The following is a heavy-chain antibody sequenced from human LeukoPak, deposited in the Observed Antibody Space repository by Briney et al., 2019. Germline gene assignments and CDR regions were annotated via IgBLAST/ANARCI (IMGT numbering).Heavy chain of an antibody. J-gene: IGHJ4*02. D-gene: IGHD2-15*01. CDR2: ISHDGSNK. Sequence: GGSLRLSCAASGFTFSTYGMHWVRQAPGKGLEWVAVISHDGSNKYYADSVKGRFTISRDNSKNTLYLQMNSLSAEDTAVYYCAKDRRGYCSGGSYYYNFDYWGQGTLVTVSA. V-gene: IGHV3-30*18. CDR1: GFTFSTYG. CDR3: AKDRRGYCSGGSYYYNFDY.